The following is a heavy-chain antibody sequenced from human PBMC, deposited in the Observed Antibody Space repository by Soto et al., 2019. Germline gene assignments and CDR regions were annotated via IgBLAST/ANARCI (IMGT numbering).Heavy chain of an antibody. CDR3: AKDPDRYDYVWGTYRYIDH. Sequence: GGSLRLSCAASGFTFRNFGMHWVRQAPGKGLEWVAVISYDGTNKYYADSVKGRFTISRDNSKNTLYLQINSLRAEDTAVYYCAKDPDRYDYVWGTYRYIDHWGQGTLVTVSS. CDR2: ISYDGTNK. J-gene: IGHJ4*02. V-gene: IGHV3-30*18. D-gene: IGHD3-16*02. CDR1: GFTFRNFG.